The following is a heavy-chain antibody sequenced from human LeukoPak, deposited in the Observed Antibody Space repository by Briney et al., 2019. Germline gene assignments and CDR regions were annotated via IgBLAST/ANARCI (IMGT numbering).Heavy chain of an antibody. Sequence: ASVKVSCKASGYTFTISDINWFRQAPGQGPEWMGWINPNSGNTGYAQKFQGRVTITRDTSIRTAYMELSSLRSEDTAVYYCARHKVAYFDLWGRGTLVTVSS. CDR1: GYTFTISD. CDR2: INPNSGNT. J-gene: IGHJ2*01. V-gene: IGHV1-8*03. CDR3: ARHKVAYFDL. D-gene: IGHD5-12*01.